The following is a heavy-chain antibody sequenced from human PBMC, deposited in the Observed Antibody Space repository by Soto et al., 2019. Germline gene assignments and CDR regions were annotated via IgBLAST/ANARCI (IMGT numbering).Heavy chain of an antibody. J-gene: IGHJ4*02. CDR2: IYYRGNT. CDR1: GGSISTYY. CDR3: ARHHEY. V-gene: IGHV4-59*08. Sequence: PSETLSLTCTVSGGSISTYYWSWIRQPPGKGLEWIGYIYYRGNTNYNPSFKSRVTISLDTSKNQFSLRLSSVTAADTAVYYCARHHEYWGQGTLVTVSS.